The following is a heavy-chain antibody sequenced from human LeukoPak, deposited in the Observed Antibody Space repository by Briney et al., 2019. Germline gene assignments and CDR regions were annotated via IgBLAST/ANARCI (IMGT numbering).Heavy chain of an antibody. D-gene: IGHD6-13*01. Sequence: GGSLRLSCAASVFTFSIYSVYCVREAPGGGRECGSYISSSSNYIYYADSVKGRFTISRDNAKNSLYLQMNSLRAEDTAVYYCARQLGQELVKGACDYWGQGTLVTVSS. J-gene: IGHJ4*02. CDR2: ISSSSNYI. CDR3: ARQLGQELVKGACDY. CDR1: VFTFSIYS. V-gene: IGHV3-21*01.